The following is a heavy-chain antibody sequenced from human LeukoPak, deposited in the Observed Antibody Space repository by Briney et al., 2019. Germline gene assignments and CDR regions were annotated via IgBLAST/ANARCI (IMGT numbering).Heavy chain of an antibody. Sequence: SVKVSCKASGGTFSSYAISWVRQAPGQGLEWMGEIIPIFGTANYAQKFQGRVTITTDESTSTAYMVLSSLRSEDTAVYYCARSVSAAYYYDSSGYWGSFDYWGQGTLVTVSS. CDR2: IIPIFGTA. V-gene: IGHV1-69*05. CDR3: ARSVSAAYYYDSSGYWGSFDY. D-gene: IGHD3-22*01. J-gene: IGHJ4*02. CDR1: GGTFSSYA.